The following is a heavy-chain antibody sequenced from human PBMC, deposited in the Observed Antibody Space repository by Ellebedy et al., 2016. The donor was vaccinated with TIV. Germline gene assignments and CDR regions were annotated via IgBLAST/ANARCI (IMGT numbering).Heavy chain of an antibody. CDR3: ARGRIYGDYAFDY. V-gene: IGHV4-59*12. CDR1: GGSISSYY. J-gene: IGHJ4*02. CDR2: IYYSGST. Sequence: GSLRLXCTVSGGSISSYYWSWIRQPPGKGLEWIGYIYYSGSTNYNPSLKSRVTISVDTSKNQFSLKLSSVTAADTAVYYCARGRIYGDYAFDYWGQGTLVTVSS. D-gene: IGHD4-17*01.